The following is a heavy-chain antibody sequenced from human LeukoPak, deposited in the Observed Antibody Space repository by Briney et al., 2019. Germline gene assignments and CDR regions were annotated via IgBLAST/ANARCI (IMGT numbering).Heavy chain of an antibody. V-gene: IGHV3-30*02. J-gene: IGHJ4*02. Sequence: GGSLRLSCAASGFTFSNYGMHWLRQAPGKGLEWVAFTRYDGRNEYYADSVKGRFTISRDNSKNTLYLQMNSLRVEDTAMYYCAKVEDGYSLNYWGQGTLATVSS. CDR3: AKVEDGYSLNY. D-gene: IGHD5-24*01. CDR1: GFTFSNYG. CDR2: TRYDGRNE.